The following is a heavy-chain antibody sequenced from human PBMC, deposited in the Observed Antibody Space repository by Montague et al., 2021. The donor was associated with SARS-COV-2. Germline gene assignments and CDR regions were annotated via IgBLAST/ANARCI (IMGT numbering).Heavy chain of an antibody. CDR3: ARVVVDASGWYHFDY. Sequence: SETLSLTCTVSGDSISRYYWGWIRQPPGKGLEWMGYHYNSGSTXXXPTXXXRIAMSVDTSENQFSLKLFSVTAADTAVYYCARVVVDASGWYHFDYWGQGALVTVSS. J-gene: IGHJ4*02. V-gene: IGHV4-59*12. CDR2: HYNSGST. CDR1: GDSISRYY. D-gene: IGHD6-19*01.